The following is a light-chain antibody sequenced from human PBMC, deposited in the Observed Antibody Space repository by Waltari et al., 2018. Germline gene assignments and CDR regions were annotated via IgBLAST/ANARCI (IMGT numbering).Light chain of an antibody. Sequence: IQMTQSPSALSASVGDRVTISCRASQNIYSNLAWYQQKPGKAPKLLIYAASSLQSGIPSRFSGSGSGTDFTLTISSLQPEDSAAYYCQHYYDKPLTFGGGTKVEIK. J-gene: IGKJ4*01. CDR1: QNIYSN. CDR3: QHYYDKPLT. V-gene: IGKV1-6*01. CDR2: AAS.